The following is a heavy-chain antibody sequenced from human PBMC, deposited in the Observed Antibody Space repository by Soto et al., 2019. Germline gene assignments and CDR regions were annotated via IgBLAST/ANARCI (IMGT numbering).Heavy chain of an antibody. CDR3: GRVGGTDDP. CDR1: GGTFSSYA. D-gene: IGHD3-16*01. V-gene: IGHV1-69*06. CDR2: IIPIFGTA. J-gene: IGHJ5*02. Sequence: QVQLVQSGAEVKKPGSSVKVSCKASGGTFSSYAISWVRQAPGQGLEWMGGIIPIFGTANYAQKFQGRVTITADKPRSTAYRGRRSRRSEDPAVYYCGRVGGTDDPGAQGPLVTVSS.